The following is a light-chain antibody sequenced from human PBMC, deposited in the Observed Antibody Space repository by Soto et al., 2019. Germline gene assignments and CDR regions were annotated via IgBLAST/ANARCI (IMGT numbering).Light chain of an antibody. J-gene: IGKJ1*01. V-gene: IGKV3-20*01. CDR2: GAI. Sequence: EIVLTQSPGTLSLSPGQRGTLSCRASQTIRSNYDAWFQQKPGQPPRLLIYGAINRASGIPDRFSGSGSGTDFTLTISSLEPEDLVVYYCQQYHSPPLTFGQGTKVEFK. CDR3: QQYHSPPLT. CDR1: QTIRSNY.